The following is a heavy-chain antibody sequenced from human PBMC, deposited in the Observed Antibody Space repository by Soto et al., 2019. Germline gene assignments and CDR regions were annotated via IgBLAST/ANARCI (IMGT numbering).Heavy chain of an antibody. CDR1: GGSISSYY. D-gene: IGHD5-18*01. J-gene: IGHJ4*02. CDR3: ARDNGYSYGYTLDH. V-gene: IGHV4-59*01. Sequence: QVQLQESGPGLVKPSETLSLTCTVSGGSISSYYWSWIRQPPGKGLEWIGYIYYSGSTNYNPSLTSRVTISVDTSKSQFSLQLSSVTAADTAVYYCARDNGYSYGYTLDHWGQGTLVTVSS. CDR2: IYYSGST.